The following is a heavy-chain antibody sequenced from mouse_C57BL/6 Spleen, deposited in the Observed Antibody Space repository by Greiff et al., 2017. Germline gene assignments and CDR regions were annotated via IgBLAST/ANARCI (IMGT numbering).Heavy chain of an antibody. CDR3: ARRRVLRRGWYFDV. V-gene: IGHV1-69*01. D-gene: IGHD1-1*01. Sequence: QVQLQQPGAELVMPGASVKLSCKASGYTFTSYWMHWVKQRPGQGLEWIGEIDPSDSYTNYNQKFKGKSTLTVDKSSSTAYMQLSSLTSEDSAVXYCARRRVLRRGWYFDVWGTGTTVTVSS. J-gene: IGHJ1*03. CDR1: GYTFTSYW. CDR2: IDPSDSYT.